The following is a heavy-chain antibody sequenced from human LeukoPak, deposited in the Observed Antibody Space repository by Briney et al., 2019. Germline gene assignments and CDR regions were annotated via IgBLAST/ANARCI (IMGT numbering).Heavy chain of an antibody. J-gene: IGHJ5*02. Sequence: ASVKVSCKASGYTFTSYDINWVRQATGQELEWMGWMNPNSGNTGYAQKFQGRVTMTRNTSISTAYMELSSLRSEDTAVYYCAIVTNPDSGPQQLTWGQGTLVTVSS. V-gene: IGHV1-8*01. CDR1: GYTFTSYD. D-gene: IGHD5-12*01. CDR2: MNPNSGNT. CDR3: AIVTNPDSGPQQLT.